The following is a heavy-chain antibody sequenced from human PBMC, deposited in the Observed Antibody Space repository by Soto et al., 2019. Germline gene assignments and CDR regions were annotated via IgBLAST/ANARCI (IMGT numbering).Heavy chain of an antibody. Sequence: GASVKVSCEASGGTLSSYAISWVRQDHGQGLEWMGGIIPIFGTANYAQKFQGRVTITADESTSTAYMELSSLRSEDTAVYYCATASRGYSYGYKWPFDYWGQGTLVTVSS. V-gene: IGHV1-69*13. D-gene: IGHD5-18*01. CDR1: GGTLSSYA. CDR2: IIPIFGTA. J-gene: IGHJ4*02. CDR3: ATASRGYSYGYKWPFDY.